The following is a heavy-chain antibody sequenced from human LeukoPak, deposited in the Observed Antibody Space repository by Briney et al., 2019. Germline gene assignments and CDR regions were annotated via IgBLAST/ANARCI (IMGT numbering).Heavy chain of an antibody. V-gene: IGHV3-74*01. J-gene: IGHJ5*02. D-gene: IGHD6-13*01. Sequence: GGSLRLSCAASGFTFSSYYWMHWVRQAPGKGLVWVSRIKSDEITTNYADSVKGRFTISRDNSKNTLYLQLSSLRAEDTAVYYCARDKEASSSWYTNSFDPWGQGTLVTVSS. CDR3: ARDKEASSSWYTNSFDP. CDR1: GFTFSSYYW. CDR2: IKSDEITT.